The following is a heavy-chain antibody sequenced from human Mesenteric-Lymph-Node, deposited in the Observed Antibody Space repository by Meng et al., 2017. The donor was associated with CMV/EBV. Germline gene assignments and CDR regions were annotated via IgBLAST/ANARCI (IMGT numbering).Heavy chain of an antibody. CDR1: GYTFTSYF. J-gene: IGHJ4*02. CDR2: INPSRGNT. D-gene: IGHD3-22*01. CDR3: ARGDDSSGYYSFGIDY. V-gene: IGHV1-46*01. Sequence: ASVKVSCKASGYTFTSYFIHWVRQAPGQGLEWVGIINPSRGNTDYAPRFRGRVTMTTDTSTSAVYMELSSLRSEDTAVYYCARGDDSSGYYSFGIDYWGQGTLVTVSS.